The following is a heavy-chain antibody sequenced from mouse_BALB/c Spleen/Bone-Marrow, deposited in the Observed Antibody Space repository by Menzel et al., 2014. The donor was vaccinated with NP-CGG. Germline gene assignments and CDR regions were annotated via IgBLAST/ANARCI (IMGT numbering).Heavy chain of an antibody. CDR3: ARSLSLTGTGVGY. CDR2: IYPGDGDT. Sequence: QVQLKQSGPELVKPGASVKISCKASGYAFSRSWMNWVKQRPGQGLEWIGRIYPGDGDTNYNGKFRGKATLTADKYSRSAYMQLSSLTSVDSAVYFCARSLSLTGTGVGYWGRGTLVTVSA. D-gene: IGHD4-1*01. V-gene: IGHV1-82*01. CDR1: GYAFSRSW. J-gene: IGHJ3*01.